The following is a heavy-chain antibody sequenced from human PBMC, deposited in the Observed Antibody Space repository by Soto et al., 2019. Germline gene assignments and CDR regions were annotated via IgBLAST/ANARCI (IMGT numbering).Heavy chain of an antibody. CDR3: ARELASPMVNDYYYYGMDV. J-gene: IGHJ6*02. CDR2: IYYSGST. CDR1: GGSVSNYY. D-gene: IGHD3-10*01. Sequence: ETLSLTCTVSGGSVSNYYWSWIRQPPGKGLEWIGYIYYSGSTNYNPSLKSRVTISVDTSKNQFSLKLRSVTAADTAVYYCARELASPMVNDYYYYGMDVWGQGTTVTV. V-gene: IGHV4-59*02.